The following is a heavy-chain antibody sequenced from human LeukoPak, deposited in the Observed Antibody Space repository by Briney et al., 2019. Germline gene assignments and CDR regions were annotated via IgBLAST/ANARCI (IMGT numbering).Heavy chain of an antibody. Sequence: GASVKVSCKASGYTFTSYGISWVRQAPGQGPEWMGWISAYNGNTNYAQKLQGRVTMTTDTSTSTAYMELRSLRSDDAAVYYCARDYYGSGRTAYYYYYYMDVWGKGTTVTVSS. CDR1: GYTFTSYG. CDR2: ISAYNGNT. V-gene: IGHV1-18*01. CDR3: ARDYYGSGRTAYYYYYYMDV. J-gene: IGHJ6*03. D-gene: IGHD3-10*01.